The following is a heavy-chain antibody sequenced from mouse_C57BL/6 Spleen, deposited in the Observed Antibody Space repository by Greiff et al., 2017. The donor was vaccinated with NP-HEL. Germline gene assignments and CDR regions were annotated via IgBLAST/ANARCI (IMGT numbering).Heavy chain of an antibody. V-gene: IGHV1-54*01. D-gene: IGHD2-3*01. CDR1: GYAFTNYL. CDR3: AKRGYDGYYVDYAMDY. CDR2: INPGSGGT. Sequence: VQLQQSGAELVRPGTSVKVSCKASGYAFTNYLIEWVKQRPGQGLEWIGVINPGSGGTNYNEKFKGKATLTADKYSSTAYMQLSSRTSEDSAVYFCAKRGYDGYYVDYAMDYWGQGTSVTVSS. J-gene: IGHJ4*01.